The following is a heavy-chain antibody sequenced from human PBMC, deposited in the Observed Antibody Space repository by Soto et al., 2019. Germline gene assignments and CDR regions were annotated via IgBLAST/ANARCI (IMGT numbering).Heavy chain of an antibody. CDR1: GGSISSGGYS. CDR2: IHQTGIT. V-gene: IGHV4-30-2*01. Sequence: SETLSLTCAVSGGSISSGGYSWSWIRQPPGKGLEWIGYIHQTGITYYNPSLKSRVTISLDRSNNQFSLNLSSVTAADTAVYFCARDRKQSNYFDYWGQGTLVTVSS. J-gene: IGHJ4*02. CDR3: ARDRKQSNYFDY.